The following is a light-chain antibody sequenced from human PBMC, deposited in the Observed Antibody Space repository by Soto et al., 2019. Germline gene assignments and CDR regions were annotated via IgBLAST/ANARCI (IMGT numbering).Light chain of an antibody. CDR2: KAS. J-gene: IGKJ1*01. V-gene: IGKV1-5*03. CDR1: QSIDNW. CDR3: QQYNSYRA. Sequence: DIQMTHSPSTLSASVGDTVTITCRASQSIDNWLAWHQQKPGRAPKLLISKASILESGVPSRFSGSGSGTDFTLTISGLQPDDFAIYYCQQYNSYRAFGQGTKVEI.